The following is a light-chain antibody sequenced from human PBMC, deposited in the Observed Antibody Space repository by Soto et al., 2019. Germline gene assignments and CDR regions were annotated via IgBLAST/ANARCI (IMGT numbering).Light chain of an antibody. CDR1: QSASSSY. V-gene: IGKV3-20*01. CDR3: QQYGRSPLT. CDR2: GAS. Sequence: EIVLTQSPGTLSLSPGERATLSCSASQSASSSYLAWYQQKPGQAPRLLIYGASSRATGIPDRFSGSGSGTDFTLTISRLEPEDFALYYCQQYGRSPLTFGQGTKVDIK. J-gene: IGKJ1*01.